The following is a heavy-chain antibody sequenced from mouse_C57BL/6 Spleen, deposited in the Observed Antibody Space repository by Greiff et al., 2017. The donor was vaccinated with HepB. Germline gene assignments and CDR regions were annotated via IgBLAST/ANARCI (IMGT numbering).Heavy chain of an antibody. J-gene: IGHJ2*01. D-gene: IGHD1-1*01. Sequence: QVHVKQSGAELVRPGASVTLSCKASGYTFTDYEMHWVKQTPVHGLEWIGAIDPETGGTAYNQKFKGKAILTADKSSSTAYMELRSLTSEDSAVYYCTSLTTVDYWGQGTTLTVSS. CDR3: TSLTTVDY. CDR1: GYTFTDYE. CDR2: IDPETGGT. V-gene: IGHV1-15*01.